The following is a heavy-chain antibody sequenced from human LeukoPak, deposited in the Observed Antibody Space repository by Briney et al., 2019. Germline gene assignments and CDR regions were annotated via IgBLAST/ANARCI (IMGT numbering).Heavy chain of an antibody. CDR2: IYHSGST. CDR3: AGSIASAGKEFDC. J-gene: IGHJ4*02. Sequence: PSGTLSLTCAVSGGSISSSNWWSWVRQPPGKGLEWIGEIYHSGSTNYNPSLKSRVTISVDRSKNQFSLKLSSVTAADTAVYYCAGSIASAGKEFDCWGQGTLVTVSS. V-gene: IGHV4-4*02. D-gene: IGHD6-13*01. CDR1: GGSISSSNW.